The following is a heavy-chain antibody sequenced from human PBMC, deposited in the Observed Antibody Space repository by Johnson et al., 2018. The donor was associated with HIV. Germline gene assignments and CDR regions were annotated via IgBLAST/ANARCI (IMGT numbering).Heavy chain of an antibody. CDR2: ISFAGVKK. D-gene: IGHD6-6*01. CDR3: AKVSQQQLGAFDI. Sequence: QVQLVESGGGVVQPGRSLRLSCAASGFTFSSYGMAWVRQAPGKGLEWVTVISFAGVKKYYADSVKGRFTISRDNSKNTLYLQMNSLRAEETAVYYCAKVSQQQLGAFDIWGQGTMVTVSS. J-gene: IGHJ3*02. V-gene: IGHV3-30*18. CDR1: GFTFSSYG.